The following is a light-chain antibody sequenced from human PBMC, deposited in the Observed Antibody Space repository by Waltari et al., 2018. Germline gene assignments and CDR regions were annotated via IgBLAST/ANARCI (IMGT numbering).Light chain of an antibody. CDR2: AAS. CDR1: QGISNS. V-gene: IGKV1-NL1*01. Sequence: DIQMTQSPSYLSASVADRVTITCRASQGISNSLVWYQQKPGKAPKLLLYAASRLECGVPSMFSGSGSGTDYTLIISSLQAEDFATYYCQQYYSTPRTFGQGTKVEIK. J-gene: IGKJ1*01. CDR3: QQYYSTPRT.